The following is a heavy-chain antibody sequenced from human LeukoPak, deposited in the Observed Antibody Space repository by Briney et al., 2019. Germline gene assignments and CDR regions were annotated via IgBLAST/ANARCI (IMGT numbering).Heavy chain of an antibody. J-gene: IGHJ4*02. CDR3: ARERTGITIFGVVDY. D-gene: IGHD3-3*01. V-gene: IGHV4-4*07. Sequence: SETLSLTCTVSGGSLSSYYWSWIRQPAGKGLEWIGRIYTSGSTNYNPSLQSRVTMSVDTSKNQFSLKLSSVTAADTAVYYCARERTGITIFGVVDYWGQGTLVTVSS. CDR2: IYTSGST. CDR1: GGSLSSYY.